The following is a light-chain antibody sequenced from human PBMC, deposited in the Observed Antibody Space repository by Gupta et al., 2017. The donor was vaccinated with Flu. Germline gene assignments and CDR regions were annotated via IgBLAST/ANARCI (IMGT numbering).Light chain of an antibody. Sequence: QPVLTQSPSASASLGASVKLTCTLSSGHRSYAIAWHQQQAEQGPRFLMKINSDGDHTKGDGIPDRFSGSSSGAERYLTISSLQSEDEGDYYCQTWDTGIWVVGGGTKLTVL. CDR1: SGHRSYA. CDR3: QTWDTGIWV. J-gene: IGLJ2*01. CDR2: INSDGDH. V-gene: IGLV4-69*01.